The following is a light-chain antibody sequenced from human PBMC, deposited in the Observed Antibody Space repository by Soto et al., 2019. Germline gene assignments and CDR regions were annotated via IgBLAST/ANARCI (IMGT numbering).Light chain of an antibody. J-gene: IGLJ1*01. V-gene: IGLV2-14*01. CDR2: DVS. Sequence: QSALTQPASVSGSPGQSITISCTGTSSDVGGYNYVSWYQQHPGKAPKLMIYDVSNRPSGVSNRFSGSKSGNTASLTISGLQAEDEADYYCSSYTCSSTCVFGTGTQLTVL. CDR3: SSYTCSSTCV. CDR1: SSDVGGYNY.